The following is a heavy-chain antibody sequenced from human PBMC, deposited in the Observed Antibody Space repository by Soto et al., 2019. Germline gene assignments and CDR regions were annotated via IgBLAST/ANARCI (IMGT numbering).Heavy chain of an antibody. CDR2: IYYSGST. D-gene: IGHD5-12*01. J-gene: IGHJ4*02. CDR3: AREAVRTVAIDY. V-gene: IGHV4-61*01. CDR1: GGSVSSGSYY. Sequence: QVQLQESGPGLVKPSETLSLTCTVSGGSVSSGSYYWSWIRQPPGKGLEWIGYIYYSGSTNYNPSLKSRVTISVDTSKNQFSLKLSSVTAADTAVYFSAREAVRTVAIDYWGQGTLVTVSS.